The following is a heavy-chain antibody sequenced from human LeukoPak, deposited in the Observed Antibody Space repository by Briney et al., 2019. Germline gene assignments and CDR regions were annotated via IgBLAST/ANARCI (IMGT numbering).Heavy chain of an antibody. J-gene: IGHJ4*02. CDR2: IWYDGSNK. V-gene: IGHV3-33*01. D-gene: IGHD5-18*01. CDR1: GFTFRRYG. Sequence: GRSLRLSCAASGFTFRRYGMHGLPEAPGKGLEGVAVIWYDGSNKYYADSVKGRFTISRDNSKNTLYLQMNSLRAEDTAVYYCAGARRGYSYGHLYYWGQGTLVTVS. CDR3: AGARRGYSYGHLYY.